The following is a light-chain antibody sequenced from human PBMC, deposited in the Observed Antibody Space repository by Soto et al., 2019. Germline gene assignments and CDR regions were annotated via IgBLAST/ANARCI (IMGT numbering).Light chain of an antibody. CDR3: QQRSDWPWT. V-gene: IGKV3-11*01. J-gene: IGKJ1*01. CDR2: DVA. Sequence: DIVLTQSPATLSLSPGERGTLSCRASESVTNYLAWYQQKPGQAPRLLVYDVANRATGIPARFSGGGSGTDFTLTISNREPEDFAVYYCQQRSDWPWTFGQGTKVDIK. CDR1: ESVTNY.